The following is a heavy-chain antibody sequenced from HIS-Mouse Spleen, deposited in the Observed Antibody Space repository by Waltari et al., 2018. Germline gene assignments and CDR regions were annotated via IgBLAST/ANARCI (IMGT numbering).Heavy chain of an antibody. CDR3: AREIPYSSSWYDWYFDL. Sequence: QLQLQESGPGLVKPSETLSLTCTVSGGSISSSSYYGGRTRQPPGKGLEWIGSIYYSGSTYYNPSLKSRVTISVDTSKNQFSLKLSSVTAADTAVYYCAREIPYSSSWYDWYFDLWGRGTLVTVSS. D-gene: IGHD6-13*01. CDR1: GGSISSSSYY. J-gene: IGHJ2*01. CDR2: IYYSGST. V-gene: IGHV4-39*07.